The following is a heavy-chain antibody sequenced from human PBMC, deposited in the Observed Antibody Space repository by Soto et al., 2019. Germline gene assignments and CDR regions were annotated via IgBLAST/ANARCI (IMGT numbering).Heavy chain of an antibody. Sequence: ASVKVSCKASGGTFISNTFSWLRQAPGQGPEWMGRIIPITGLAYYAQKFQGGVRITADKSTSTANMEVTSLKSEDTAGYYCARGISNAFDIWGQGTMV. CDR3: ARGISNAFDI. D-gene: IGHD3-3*02. CDR2: IIPITGLA. V-gene: IGHV1-69*02. CDR1: GGTFISNT. J-gene: IGHJ3*02.